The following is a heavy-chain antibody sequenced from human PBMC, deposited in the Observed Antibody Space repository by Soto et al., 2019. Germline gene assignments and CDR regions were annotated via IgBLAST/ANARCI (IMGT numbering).Heavy chain of an antibody. CDR3: ARGEGRPPYGDYGMDV. V-gene: IGHV3-21*01. Sequence: EVQLVESGGGLVKPGWSLRLSCAASGFTFSSYSMNWVRQAPGKGLEWVSAISSSSSYIYYADSVKGRFTISRDNAKNSLYLQMNSLRAEDTAVYYCARGEGRPPYGDYGMDVWGQGTTVTVSS. D-gene: IGHD4-17*01. J-gene: IGHJ6*02. CDR1: GFTFSSYS. CDR2: ISSSSSYI.